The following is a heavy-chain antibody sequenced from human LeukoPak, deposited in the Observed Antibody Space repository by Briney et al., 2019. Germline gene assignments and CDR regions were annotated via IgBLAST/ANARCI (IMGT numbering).Heavy chain of an antibody. J-gene: IGHJ4*02. CDR3: ARGWIIKYGAEYNFDY. CDR2: MYPNSGNT. V-gene: IGHV1-8*01. Sequence: GASVKVSCKASGYTFTSYDINWVRQATGQGLEWMGWMYPNSGNTGNAQKFQGRVTMTRNTSISTDFLVLRSHSSKATDVYYCARGWIIKYGAEYNFDYWGQGTLVTVSS. D-gene: IGHD4/OR15-4a*01. CDR1: GYTFTSYD.